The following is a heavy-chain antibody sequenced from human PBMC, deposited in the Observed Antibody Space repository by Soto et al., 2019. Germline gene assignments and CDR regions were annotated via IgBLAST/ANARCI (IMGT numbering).Heavy chain of an antibody. CDR2: LYSGGTT. Sequence: EVQLVESGGGLIQPGGSLRLSCAVSGFTVSSNYMSWVRQAPGKGLEWVSILYSGGTTHYTDSVKGRFTTSRDNSKNTLYLQMNSLRADDTAVYFCARVWGIENAFDIWGQGTVVTVSS. CDR1: GFTVSSNY. D-gene: IGHD7-27*01. V-gene: IGHV3-53*01. CDR3: ARVWGIENAFDI. J-gene: IGHJ3*02.